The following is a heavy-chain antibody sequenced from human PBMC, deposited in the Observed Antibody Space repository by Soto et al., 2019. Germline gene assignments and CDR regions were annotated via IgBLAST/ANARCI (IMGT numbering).Heavy chain of an antibody. V-gene: IGHV3-30*18. Sequence: GGSLRLSCAASGFTFSSYGMHWVRQAPGKGLEWVAVISYDGSNKYYAVSVKGRFTISRDNSKNTLYLQMNSLRAEDTAVYYCAKSLLLGVWGQGTTVTVSS. D-gene: IGHD1-26*01. CDR1: GFTFSSYG. CDR3: AKSLLLGV. J-gene: IGHJ6*02. CDR2: ISYDGSNK.